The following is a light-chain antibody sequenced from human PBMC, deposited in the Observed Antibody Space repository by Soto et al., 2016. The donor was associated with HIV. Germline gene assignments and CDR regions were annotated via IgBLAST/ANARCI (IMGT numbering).Light chain of an antibody. V-gene: IGKV1-5*03. CDR3: QQYHTSWT. Sequence: DIQMTQSPSSLSASVGDRVTITCRANQSINTWLAWFQHKPGKAPKLLIYKASTLESEVPSRFSGSGSGTEFTLTISSLQPDDFATYYCQQYHTSWTFGQGTKVELK. CDR1: QSINTW. CDR2: KAS. J-gene: IGKJ1*01.